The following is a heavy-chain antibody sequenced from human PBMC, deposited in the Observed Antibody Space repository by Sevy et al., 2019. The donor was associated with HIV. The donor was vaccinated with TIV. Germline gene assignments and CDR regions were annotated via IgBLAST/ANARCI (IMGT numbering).Heavy chain of an antibody. D-gene: IGHD4-17*01. CDR3: ARDREFYDHGEYGPTSAPDL. V-gene: IGHV3-33*08. Sequence: GGSLRLSCEASGFPFTNHGVHWVRQAPGKGLAWVALMWFDGSNKYYADSVKGRFTVFRDDSKNTLYLQMNSLRADDTAIYYCARDREFYDHGEYGPTSAPDLWGQGTLVTVSS. CDR1: GFPFTNHG. J-gene: IGHJ5*02. CDR2: MWFDGSNK.